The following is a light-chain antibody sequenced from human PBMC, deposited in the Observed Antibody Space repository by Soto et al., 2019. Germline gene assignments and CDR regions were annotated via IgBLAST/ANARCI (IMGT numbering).Light chain of an antibody. J-gene: IGLJ2*01. V-gene: IGLV2-14*01. CDR1: CSDFGDHKS. CDR3: SSSTDTSIL. CDR2: EVN. Sequence: QSALTQAASVSGSPGQSITISCTGACSDFGDHKSVSWYQHHPGKAPKLIIYEVNYRPSGVSSRFSGSRSGNTASLTISGLQAEDEAHYYCSSSTDTSILFGGGTKLTVL.